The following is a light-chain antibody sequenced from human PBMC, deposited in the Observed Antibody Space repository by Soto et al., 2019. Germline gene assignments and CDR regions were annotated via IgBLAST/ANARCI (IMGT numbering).Light chain of an antibody. J-gene: IGKJ1*01. V-gene: IGKV3-20*01. CDR2: GAS. CDR1: HVVIANF. CDR3: QHYGTTSAT. Sequence: EMVLTQSPGTLSLSPGERATLSWRASHVVIANFLAWYQQKPGQAPRLXIHGASTRATGIPDRFSGSGSGTDLTITINRLEPEDSAVYVGQHYGTTSATFGQGTKVDIK.